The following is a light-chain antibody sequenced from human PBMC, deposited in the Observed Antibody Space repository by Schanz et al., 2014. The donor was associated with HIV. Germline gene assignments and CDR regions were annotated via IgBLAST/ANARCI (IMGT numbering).Light chain of an antibody. J-gene: IGKJ2*01. V-gene: IGKV3-11*01. Sequence: EIVLTQSPVTLSLSPGERATLSCRASQSISTYVAWYQQSPGQSPRLLIYGASNRASGIPPRFSGSGSGTDFSLTISSLQPDDFATYYCQQYNSHSYTFGQGTKLDIK. CDR3: QQYNSHSYT. CDR2: GAS. CDR1: QSISTY.